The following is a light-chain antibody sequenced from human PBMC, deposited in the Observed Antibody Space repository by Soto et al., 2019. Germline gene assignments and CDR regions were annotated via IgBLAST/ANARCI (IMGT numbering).Light chain of an antibody. CDR2: GAS. J-gene: IGKJ2*01. CDR1: QSVTSRY. V-gene: IGKV3-20*01. Sequence: EIVLTQSPGTLSLSPGERATLSCKVSQSVTSRYLAWYQQKPGQAPRLLIYGASSRATGIPDRFSGSGSGTDFTLTISRLEPEDFAVYFCQQYNNSPEYTFGQGTKLEIK. CDR3: QQYNNSPEYT.